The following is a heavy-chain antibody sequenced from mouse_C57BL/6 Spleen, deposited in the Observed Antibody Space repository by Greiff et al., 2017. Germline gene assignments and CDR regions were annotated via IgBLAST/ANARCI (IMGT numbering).Heavy chain of an antibody. CDR3: ERTRDYDVMDY. V-gene: IGHV1-47*01. CDR1: GYTFTTYS. Sequence: VQLQQSGAELVKPGASVKMSCKASGYTFTTYSIEWMKQNHGKSLEWIGNFHPYNDDTKYNEKFKGKATLTVETSSSTVYVERSRLTYDDSAVYCCERTRDYDVMDYGGQGTSVTVAS. J-gene: IGHJ4*01. CDR2: FHPYNDDT.